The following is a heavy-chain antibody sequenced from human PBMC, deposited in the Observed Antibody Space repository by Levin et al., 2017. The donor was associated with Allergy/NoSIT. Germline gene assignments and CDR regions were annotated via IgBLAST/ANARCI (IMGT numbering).Heavy chain of an antibody. CDR3: AKVLKLPRKYQLLYGADAFDI. V-gene: IGHV3-23*01. D-gene: IGHD2-2*02. Sequence: GESLKISCAASGFTFSSYAMSWVRQAPGKGLEWVSAISGSGGSTYYADSVKGRFTISRDNSKNTLYLQMNSLRAEDTAVYYCAKVLKLPRKYQLLYGADAFDIWGQGTMVTVSS. CDR1: GFTFSSYA. CDR2: ISGSGGST. J-gene: IGHJ3*02.